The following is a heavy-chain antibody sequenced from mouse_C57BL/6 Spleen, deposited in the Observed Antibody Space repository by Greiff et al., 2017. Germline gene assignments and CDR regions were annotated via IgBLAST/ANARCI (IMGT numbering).Heavy chain of an antibody. CDR3: ARDRGGYGNSHFDY. CDR2: ISDGGSYT. J-gene: IGHJ2*01. CDR1: GFTFSSYA. V-gene: IGHV5-4*01. D-gene: IGHD2-10*02. Sequence: EVQLVESGGGLVKPGGSLKLSCAASGFTFSSYAMSWVRQTPEKRLEWVATISDGGSYTYYPDNVKGRFTISRDNAKNNLYLQMSHLKSEDTALYYCARDRGGYGNSHFDYWGQGTTLTVSS.